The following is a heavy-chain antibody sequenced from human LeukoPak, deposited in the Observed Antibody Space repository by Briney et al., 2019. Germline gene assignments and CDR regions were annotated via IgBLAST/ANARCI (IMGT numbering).Heavy chain of an antibody. CDR1: GYTFTSYG. Sequence: GASVTVSCKASGYTFTSYGITWVRQAPGQGLEWMGWISVYDGETNYAQKLQGRVTMTTETSKSTAYMELRSLRSNDTAVYYCASNTGSDSSGYAYWGQGTLVTVSS. J-gene: IGHJ4*02. V-gene: IGHV1-18*01. D-gene: IGHD3-22*01. CDR2: ISVYDGET. CDR3: ASNTGSDSSGYAY.